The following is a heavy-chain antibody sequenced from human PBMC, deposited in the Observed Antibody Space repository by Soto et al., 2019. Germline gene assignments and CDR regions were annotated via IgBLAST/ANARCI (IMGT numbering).Heavy chain of an antibody. CDR2: TYYRSKWYN. CDR1: GYSVSSNSAA. D-gene: IGHD2-2*01. V-gene: IGHV6-1*01. Sequence: SHTLSLTCVISGYSVSSNSAALNWIRQSPSRGLEWLGRTYYRSKWYNDYAVSVKSRIPINPDTSKNQFSLQLNSVTPEDTAVYYCARDRVVPAAPLGGNYYYYGMDVWGQGTMVTVSS. CDR3: ARDRVVPAAPLGGNYYYYGMDV. J-gene: IGHJ6*02.